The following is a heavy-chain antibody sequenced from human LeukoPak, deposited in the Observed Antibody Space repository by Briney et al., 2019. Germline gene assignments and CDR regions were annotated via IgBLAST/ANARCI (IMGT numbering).Heavy chain of an antibody. V-gene: IGHV1-2*02. Sequence: ASVKVSCKASGYTFTGYYMHWARQAPGQGLEWMGWINPNSGGTNYAQKFQGRVTMTRDTSISTAYMELSRLRSDDTAVYYCARDRSSSWSQGRFDPWGQGTLVTVSS. D-gene: IGHD6-13*01. CDR2: INPNSGGT. CDR3: ARDRSSSWSQGRFDP. CDR1: GYTFTGYY. J-gene: IGHJ5*02.